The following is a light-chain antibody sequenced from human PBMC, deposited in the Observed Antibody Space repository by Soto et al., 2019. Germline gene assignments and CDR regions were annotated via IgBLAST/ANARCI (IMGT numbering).Light chain of an antibody. CDR2: KVS. CDR1: SSDVGGNEY. CDR3: TSFTSDNPYV. Sequence: QSALTQPASVFGSPGQSITISCTGTSSDVGGNEYVSWYKQYPGKVPKLLIKKVSDRHSGVSNRFSGFKSGNRASLRIAGLLAEDEADYFCTSFTSDNPYVFGTGTKVTVL. J-gene: IGLJ1*01. V-gene: IGLV2-14*01.